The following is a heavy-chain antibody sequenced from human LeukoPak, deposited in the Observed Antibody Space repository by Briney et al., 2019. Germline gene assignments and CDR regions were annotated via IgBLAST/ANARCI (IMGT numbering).Heavy chain of an antibody. CDR2: MSYSGNT. CDR3: ARQGRGRTPDY. D-gene: IGHD1-14*01. V-gene: IGHV4-39*01. Sequence: TSETLSPTCTVSDVSISSSPYYWGWIRQPPGKGLEWIGSMSYSGNTNYSPSLKSRLTMSVDTSKNQFSLNLSPVTAADTAVYYCARQGRGRTPDYWGQGTLVTVSS. CDR1: DVSISSSPYY. J-gene: IGHJ4*02.